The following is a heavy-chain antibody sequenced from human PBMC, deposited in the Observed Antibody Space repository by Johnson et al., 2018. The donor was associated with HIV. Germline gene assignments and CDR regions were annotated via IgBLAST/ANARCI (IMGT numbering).Heavy chain of an antibody. CDR2: ISYDGSNK. CDR3: AREGPSDAFDI. V-gene: IGHV3-30*03. J-gene: IGHJ3*02. CDR1: GFTVSSNY. Sequence: QVQLVESGGGLVQPGGSLRLSCAASGFTVSSNYMSWVRQAPGKGLEWVAVISYDGSNKYYADSVKGRFTISRDNSKNTLYLQMNSLRAEDTAVYYCAREGPSDAFDIWGQGTMVTVSS.